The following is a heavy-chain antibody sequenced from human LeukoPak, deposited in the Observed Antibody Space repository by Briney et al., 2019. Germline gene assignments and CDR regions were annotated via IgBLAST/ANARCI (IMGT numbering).Heavy chain of an antibody. J-gene: IGHJ4*02. Sequence: GESLQISCQGSGYSFTSYWIGWVRQMPGKGLEWMGIIYPGDSDTRYSPSFQGQVTISADKSISTAYLQWSSLKASDTAMYYCARQSTIFGVVIIPVLDYWGQGTLVTVSS. CDR2: IYPGDSDT. D-gene: IGHD3-3*01. V-gene: IGHV5-51*01. CDR3: ARQSTIFGVVIIPVLDY. CDR1: GYSFTSYW.